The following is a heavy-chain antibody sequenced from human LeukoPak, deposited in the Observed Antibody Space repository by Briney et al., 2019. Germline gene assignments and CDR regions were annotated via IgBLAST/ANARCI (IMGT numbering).Heavy chain of an antibody. CDR2: IYCSGGN. CDR1: GGSISSSSYY. Sequence: SETLSLTCTVSGGSISSSSYYWGWIRQPPGKGLESIGSIYCSGGNYYNPSLKSRVTISVDTSKNLFSLKLSAVTAADTAVYYCARLGSMIVVSLDYWGQGTLVTVSS. D-gene: IGHD3-22*01. J-gene: IGHJ4*02. V-gene: IGHV4-39*01. CDR3: ARLGSMIVVSLDY.